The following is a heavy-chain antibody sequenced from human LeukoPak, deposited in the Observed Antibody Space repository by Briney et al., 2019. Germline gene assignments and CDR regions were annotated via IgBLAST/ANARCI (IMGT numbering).Heavy chain of an antibody. Sequence: SETLSLTCSVSGGSISSSSSYWGWIRRPPGKGLEWIGSIYYSGSSFDNPALKRRVTISVDTSKNQFSLKLSSVTAADTAVYYCARHRSGWLQSSFDYWGQGTLVTVSS. CDR3: ARHRSGWLQSSFDY. CDR1: GGSISSSSSY. J-gene: IGHJ4*02. CDR2: IYYSGSS. V-gene: IGHV4-39*01. D-gene: IGHD5-24*01.